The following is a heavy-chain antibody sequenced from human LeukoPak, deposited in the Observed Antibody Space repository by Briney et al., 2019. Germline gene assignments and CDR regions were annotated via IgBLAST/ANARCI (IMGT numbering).Heavy chain of an antibody. Sequence: PGRSLRLSCAASGFTFSSYAMSWVRQAPGKGLEWVSAISGSGGSTYYADSVKGRFTISRDNSKNTLYLQMNSLRAEDTAVYYCAKSPPDYGDYPSWSRFDYWGQGTLVTVSS. CDR3: AKSPPDYGDYPSWSRFDY. D-gene: IGHD4-17*01. CDR1: GFTFSSYA. V-gene: IGHV3-23*01. CDR2: ISGSGGST. J-gene: IGHJ4*02.